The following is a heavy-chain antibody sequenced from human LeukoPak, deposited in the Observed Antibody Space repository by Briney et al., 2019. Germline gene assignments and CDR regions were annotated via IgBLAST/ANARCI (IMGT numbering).Heavy chain of an antibody. CDR3: ARDGSYSGTDGGWFDP. Sequence: GGSLRLSCATSGFTFSNAWMSWVRQAPGKGLEWVGFIRSKAYGGTPEYAASVKGRFTISRDDSKTIAYLEMNSLKIEDTAVYYCARDGSYSGTDGGWFDPWGQGTLVTVSS. CDR2: IRSKAYGGTP. V-gene: IGHV3-49*04. D-gene: IGHD1-26*01. CDR1: GFTFSNAW. J-gene: IGHJ5*02.